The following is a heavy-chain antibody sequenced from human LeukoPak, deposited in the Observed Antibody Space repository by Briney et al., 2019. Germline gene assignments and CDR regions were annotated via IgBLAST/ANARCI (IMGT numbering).Heavy chain of an antibody. CDR3: ARDSYDILTGYNPPQFDY. D-gene: IGHD3-9*01. CDR1: VYTFTSYG. J-gene: IGHJ4*02. CDR2: ISAYNGNT. V-gene: IGHV1-18*01. Sequence: ASVKVSCKASVYTFTSYGISWVRQAPGQGLEWMGWISAYNGNTNYAQKLQGRVTMTTDTSTSTAYMELRSLRSDDTAVYYCARDSYDILTGYNPPQFDYWGQGTLVTVSS.